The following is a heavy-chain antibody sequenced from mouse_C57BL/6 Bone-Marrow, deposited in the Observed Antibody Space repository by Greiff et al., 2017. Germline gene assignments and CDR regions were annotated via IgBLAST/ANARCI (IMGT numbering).Heavy chain of an antibody. CDR2: IHPSDSDT. D-gene: IGHD1-1*01. CDR1: GYTFTSYW. V-gene: IGHV1-74*01. J-gene: IGHJ1*03. Sequence: QVQLQQPGAELVKPGASVKVSCKASGYTFTSYWMHWVKQRPGQGLEWIGRIHPSDSDTNYNQKFKGKATLTVDKSSSTAYMQLSSLTSEDSAVYYCAMGISTTVVDWYFEVWGTGNTVTVSS. CDR3: AMGISTTVVDWYFEV.